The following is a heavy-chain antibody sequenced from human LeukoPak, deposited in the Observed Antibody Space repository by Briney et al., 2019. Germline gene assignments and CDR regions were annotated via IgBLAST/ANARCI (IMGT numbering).Heavy chain of an antibody. D-gene: IGHD3-22*01. CDR3: ARDGSLTEADYYYDGSGYYPYFDY. V-gene: IGHV3-21*01. Sequence: GGSLRLACTGAGFTFATYTFNWVRQAPGKGLEWVASIGATQTYIYYADSVKGRFTVSRDNAEKSVYLQMNNLRAEDTGVYYCARDGSLTEADYYYDGSGYYPYFDYWGQGTLVTVSS. CDR2: IGATQTYI. CDR1: GFTFATYT. J-gene: IGHJ4*02.